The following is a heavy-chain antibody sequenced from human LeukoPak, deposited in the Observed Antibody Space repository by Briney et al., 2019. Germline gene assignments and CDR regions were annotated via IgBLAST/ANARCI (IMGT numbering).Heavy chain of an antibody. V-gene: IGHV4-4*02. CDR2: VHLNGAT. CDR1: GGSITTTNW. Sequence: SETLSLTCAVSGGSITTTNWWSWVRQPPGKGLEWIGEVHLNGATNYNPSLESRFSMSIGKSNNHLSLEVTSVTAADTAMYYCTRESGAFSPFGFWGQGTLVTVSS. D-gene: IGHD1-26*01. CDR3: TRESGAFSPFGF. J-gene: IGHJ4*02.